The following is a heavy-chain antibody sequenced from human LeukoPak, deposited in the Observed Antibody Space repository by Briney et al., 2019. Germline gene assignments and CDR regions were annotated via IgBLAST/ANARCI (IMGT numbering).Heavy chain of an antibody. CDR1: GLTFRSYA. Sequence: GGSLSFSCEAPGLTFRSYAMSGFGRAQGRGLEWVSVFSGSGGSTYYADSVKGRFTISRDNSKNTLYLQMNSLRAEDTAVYYCAKGRSVAVAGTNAFDIWGQGTMVTVSS. J-gene: IGHJ3*02. CDR3: AKGRSVAVAGTNAFDI. CDR2: FSGSGGST. V-gene: IGHV3-23*01. D-gene: IGHD6-19*01.